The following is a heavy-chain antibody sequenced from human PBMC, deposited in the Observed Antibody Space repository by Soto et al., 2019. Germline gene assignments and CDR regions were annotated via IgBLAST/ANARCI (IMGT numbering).Heavy chain of an antibody. D-gene: IGHD3-10*01. V-gene: IGHV4-31*03. Sequence: QVQLQESGPGLVKPSQTLSLTCSVSGGSMDSGTYCWNWIRQHPGKGLEWIGYIYYRGYTYYNPSLKSRVTMSVDTSKSQLSLNLNSVTAADTAVYYCAKDRSDGSGTVDYWGQGTLVTVSS. CDR3: AKDRSDGSGTVDY. J-gene: IGHJ4*02. CDR2: IYYRGYT. CDR1: GGSMDSGTYC.